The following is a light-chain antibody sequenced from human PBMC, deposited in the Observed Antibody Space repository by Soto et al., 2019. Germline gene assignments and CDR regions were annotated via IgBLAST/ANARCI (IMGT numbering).Light chain of an antibody. V-gene: IGKV1-33*01. CDR2: DAS. J-gene: IGKJ4*01. CDR3: HQFENLPLT. CDR1: LDVNNY. Sequence: DIQLTQSPYSLSASVGDRVTITCQASLDVNNYLKWYQQKPGKAPKLLIYDASKLETEVPSRFSGSGSGTHFTFTISSLQPEDIGTYYCHQFENLPLTFGGGTKVEIK.